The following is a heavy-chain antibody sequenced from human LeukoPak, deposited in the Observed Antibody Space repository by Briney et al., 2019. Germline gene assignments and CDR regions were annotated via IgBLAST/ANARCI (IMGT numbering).Heavy chain of an antibody. CDR3: ARYGDYTNFDY. CDR2: SNASGGST. Sequence: ASVKVSCNASGYPFTSYYMHWVRQAPGQRLEWMRISNASGGSTTYAQKFQGRVTMTRDTSTSTVYMELSSLRSEYTAVYYCARYGDYTNFDYWGQGTLVTVSS. V-gene: IGHV1-46*01. D-gene: IGHD4-17*01. CDR1: GYPFTSYY. J-gene: IGHJ4*02.